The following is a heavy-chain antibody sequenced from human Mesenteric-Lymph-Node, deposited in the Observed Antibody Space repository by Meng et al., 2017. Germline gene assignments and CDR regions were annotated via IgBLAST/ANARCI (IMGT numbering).Heavy chain of an antibody. J-gene: IGHJ4*02. D-gene: IGHD3-10*01. CDR2: ISWNSGSI. CDR3: AKDMRDKGVSSARLGGSYFDY. CDR1: GFTFDDYA. V-gene: IGHV3-9*01. Sequence: GGSLRLSCAASGFTFDDYAMHWVRQAPGKGLEWVSGISWNSGSIGYADSVKGRFTISRDNAKNSLYLQMNSLRAEDTALYYCAKDMRDKGVSSARLGGSYFDYWGQGTLVTVSS.